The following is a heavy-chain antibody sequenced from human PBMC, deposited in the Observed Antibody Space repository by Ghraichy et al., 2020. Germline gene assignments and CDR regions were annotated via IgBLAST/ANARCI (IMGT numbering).Heavy chain of an antibody. CDR3: ARFLIASSWYFDL. CDR1: GFTFSGYS. Sequence: GGSLRLSCAASGFTFSGYSMNWVRQAPGKGPEWFSYISSSGSPIYYADSVKGRFTISRDNDRDSLYLEMNTLRADDTAVYYCARFLIASSWYFDLWGRGTLVTVSS. V-gene: IGHV3-48*01. D-gene: IGHD2-21*01. CDR2: ISSSGSPI. J-gene: IGHJ2*01.